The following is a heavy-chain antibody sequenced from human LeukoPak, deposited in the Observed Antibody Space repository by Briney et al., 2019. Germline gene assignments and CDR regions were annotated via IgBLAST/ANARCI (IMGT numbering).Heavy chain of an antibody. Sequence: SVKASCKASGGTFSSNAISWVRQAPGQGLEWVGWIIPIFGIANYAQKFQGRVTITADKSTSTAYMELSSLRSEDTAVYFCARSFGSGYDYYYYFMDVWGKGTTVTVSS. J-gene: IGHJ6*03. CDR1: GGTFSSNA. CDR2: IIPIFGIA. V-gene: IGHV1-69*10. CDR3: ARSFGSGYDYYYYFMDV. D-gene: IGHD5-12*01.